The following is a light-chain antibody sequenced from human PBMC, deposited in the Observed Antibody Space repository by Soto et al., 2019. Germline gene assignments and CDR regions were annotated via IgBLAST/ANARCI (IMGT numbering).Light chain of an antibody. CDR1: QSISSW. J-gene: IGKJ1*01. CDR2: DAS. V-gene: IGKV1-5*01. Sequence: DIQMTQSPSTQSASVGDRVTITCRASQSISSWLAWYQQKPGKAPKLLIYDASSLESGVPSRFSGSGSGTEFTLTISSLQPDDFATYYCQQANSFPPTFGQGTKV. CDR3: QQANSFPPT.